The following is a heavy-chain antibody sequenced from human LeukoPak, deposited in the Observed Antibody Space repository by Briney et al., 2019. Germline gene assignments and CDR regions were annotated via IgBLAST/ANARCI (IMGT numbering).Heavy chain of an antibody. V-gene: IGHV1-18*01. Sequence: ASVKVSCKASGYTFTSYGISWVRQAPGQGLEWMGGISVYNGNTNYAQKLQGRVTMTTDTSTSTAYMELRSLRSDDTAVYYCARVEAYCSGGSCYPGHFDYWGQGTLVTVSS. J-gene: IGHJ4*02. CDR2: ISVYNGNT. CDR1: GYTFTSYG. D-gene: IGHD2-15*01. CDR3: ARVEAYCSGGSCYPGHFDY.